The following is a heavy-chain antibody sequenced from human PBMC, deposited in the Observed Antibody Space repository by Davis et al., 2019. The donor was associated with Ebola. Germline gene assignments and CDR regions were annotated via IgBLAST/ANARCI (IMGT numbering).Heavy chain of an antibody. CDR2: INPNSGGT. V-gene: IGHV1-2*06. D-gene: IGHD2-15*01. J-gene: IGHJ4*02. CDR3: ARSEGPDIVVVVAATPGDY. Sequence: ASVKVSCKASGYTFTSYYMHWVRQAPGQGLEWMGRINPNSGGTNYAQKFQGRVTMTRDTSISTAYMELSRLRSDDTAVYYCARSEGPDIVVVVAATPGDYWGQGTLVTVSS. CDR1: GYTFTSYY.